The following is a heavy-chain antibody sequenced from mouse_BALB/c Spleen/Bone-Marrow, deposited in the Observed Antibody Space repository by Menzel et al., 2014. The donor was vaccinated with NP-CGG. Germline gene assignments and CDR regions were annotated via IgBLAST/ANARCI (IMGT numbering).Heavy chain of an antibody. CDR2: IWAGGST. J-gene: IGHJ1*01. CDR3: ARTLRWYFDV. CDR1: GFSLTSYG. V-gene: IGHV2-9*02. Sequence: VKVVESGPGLMAPSQSLSITCTVSGFSLTSYGVHWVRQPPGEGLEWLGVIWAGGSTNYNSALMSRLNISKDNSKSQVFLKMNSLQTDDTAMYYCARTLRWYFDVWGAGTAVTVSS.